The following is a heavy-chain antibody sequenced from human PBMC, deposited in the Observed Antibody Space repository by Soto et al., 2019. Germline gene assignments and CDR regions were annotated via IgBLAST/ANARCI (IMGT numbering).Heavy chain of an antibody. CDR3: ARAETGRGWG. V-gene: IGHV1-69*01. CDR2: IIPIFGTA. D-gene: IGHD1-1*01. CDR1: PGTFSSYA. Sequence: GXSVKVSCEACPGTFSSYAITWVRQAPGQGLEWMGGIIPIFGTANYAQKFQGRVTITADESTSTAYMELSSLRSEDTAVYYCARAETGRGWGWGQGTLVTVSS. J-gene: IGHJ4*02.